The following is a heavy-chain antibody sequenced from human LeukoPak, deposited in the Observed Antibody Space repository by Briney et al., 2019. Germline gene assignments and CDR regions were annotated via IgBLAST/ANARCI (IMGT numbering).Heavy chain of an antibody. V-gene: IGHV4-59*08. D-gene: IGHD2-15*01. J-gene: IGHJ4*02. CDR3: ARKGGTFDY. Sequence: SETLSLTCTVSGGSINNYYWSWIRQPPGKGLEWIGYIYYSGSTNYNPSLKNGVTMSVDTSKNQFSLNLTSVTAADTAVYYCARKGGTFDYWGQGTLVTVSS. CDR2: IYYSGST. CDR1: GGSINNYY.